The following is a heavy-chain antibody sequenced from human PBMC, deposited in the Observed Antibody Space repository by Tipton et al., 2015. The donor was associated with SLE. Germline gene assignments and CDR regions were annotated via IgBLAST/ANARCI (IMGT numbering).Heavy chain of an antibody. J-gene: IGHJ4*02. D-gene: IGHD6-13*01. CDR2: IYNSGRT. V-gene: IGHV4-59*12. CDR1: GGSITNYY. Sequence: LRLSCTVSGGSITNYYWTWIRQTPGKGLEWIGYIYNSGRTTYNPSLKSRVTISVDTSKDQFSLKLSSVTAADTAVYYCAREGIAAAGLWGQGTLVTVSS. CDR3: AREGIAAAGL.